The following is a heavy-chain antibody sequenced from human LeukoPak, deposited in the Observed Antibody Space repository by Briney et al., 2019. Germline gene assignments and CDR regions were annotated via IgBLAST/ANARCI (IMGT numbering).Heavy chain of an antibody. D-gene: IGHD6-13*01. CDR3: ARDQGTSAAGGAKGRFDN. V-gene: IGHV3-33*01. Sequence: GRSLRLSCAASGFTFSHYGMHWVCQAPGKGLEGVAVIWLDGSNYYYADSVKGRFTISRDNSKNTLYLQMDSLTVEDTAVYYCARDQGTSAAGGAKGRFDNWGQGTLVTVSS. CDR2: IWLDGSNY. J-gene: IGHJ4*02. CDR1: GFTFSHYG.